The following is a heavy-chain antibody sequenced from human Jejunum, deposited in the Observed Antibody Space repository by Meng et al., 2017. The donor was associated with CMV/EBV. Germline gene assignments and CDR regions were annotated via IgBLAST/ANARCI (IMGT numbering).Heavy chain of an antibody. D-gene: IGHD6-6*01. Sequence: TFNYYEMNWVRQAPGKGLEWVSYITGSGTPIYYADSVKGRFTISRDDTKNSLYLQMNSLRAEDTAVYCCARDRYSSSTDHYYGMDVWGQGTTVTVSS. CDR1: TFNYYE. J-gene: IGHJ6*02. CDR3: ARDRYSSSTDHYYGMDV. V-gene: IGHV3-48*03. CDR2: ITGSGTPI.